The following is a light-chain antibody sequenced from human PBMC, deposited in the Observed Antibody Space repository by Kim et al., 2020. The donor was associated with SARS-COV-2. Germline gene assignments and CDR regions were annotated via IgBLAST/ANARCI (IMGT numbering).Light chain of an antibody. CDR3: QQYYATPYT. CDR1: QSVLDHSNNNNY. Sequence: RATINCKSSQSVLDHSNNNNYLAWYQQKPGQPPKLLIYWASTRESGVPDRFSGSGSGTDFTLSISSLQAEDVAVYYCQQYYATPYTFGQGTKLEI. V-gene: IGKV4-1*01. J-gene: IGKJ2*01. CDR2: WAS.